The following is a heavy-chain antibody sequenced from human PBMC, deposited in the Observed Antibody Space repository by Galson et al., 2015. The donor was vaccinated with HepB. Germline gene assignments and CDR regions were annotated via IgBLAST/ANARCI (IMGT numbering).Heavy chain of an antibody. CDR2: IYNGGST. Sequence: SLRLSCAGSGFTVISNYMSWVRQAPGKGLEWVSIIYNGGSTYYADSVKGRFTISRDNSKNTLYLQMNNLRADDTAVYYCASLEQDPASYDYWGQGTLVTVSS. J-gene: IGHJ4*02. D-gene: IGHD1-26*01. CDR3: ASLEQDPASYDY. V-gene: IGHV3-66*01. CDR1: GFTVISNY.